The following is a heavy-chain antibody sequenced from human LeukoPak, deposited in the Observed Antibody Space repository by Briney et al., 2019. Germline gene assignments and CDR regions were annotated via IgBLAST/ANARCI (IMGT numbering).Heavy chain of an antibody. CDR3: AELGITMIGGV. CDR1: GFNFSIYS. V-gene: IGHV3-48*01. CDR2: ISSSTGTI. D-gene: IGHD3-10*02. Sequence: PGGSLRLSCAASGFNFSIYSMNWVRQAPGKGLEWVSYISSSTGTIYYVDSVKGRFTISRDNAKNSLYLQMNSLRAEDTAVYYCAELGITMIGGVWGKGTTVTISS. J-gene: IGHJ6*04.